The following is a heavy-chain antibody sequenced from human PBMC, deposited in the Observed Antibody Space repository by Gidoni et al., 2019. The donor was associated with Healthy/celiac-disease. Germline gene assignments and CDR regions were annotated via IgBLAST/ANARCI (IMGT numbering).Heavy chain of an antibody. CDR3: ARGIQLWSETYGMDV. CDR1: GYTFTSYA. CDR2: INAGNGNT. Sequence: QVQLVQSGAEVKKPGASVKVSCKASGYTFTSYAMHWVRQAPGQRLEWMGWINAGNGNTKYSQKFQGRVTITRDTSASTAYMELSSLRSEDTAVYYCARGIQLWSETYGMDVWGQGTTVTVSS. V-gene: IGHV1-3*01. J-gene: IGHJ6*02. D-gene: IGHD5-18*01.